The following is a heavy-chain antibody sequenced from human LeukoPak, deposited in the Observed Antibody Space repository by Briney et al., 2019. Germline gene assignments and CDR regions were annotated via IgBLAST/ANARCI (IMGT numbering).Heavy chain of an antibody. CDR2: ISYDGSNK. CDR1: GFTFSIYG. CDR3: AREVEFGYYYGMDV. Sequence: GGSLRLSCSASGFTFSIYGMHWVRQAPGKGLEWVAVISYDGSNKYYADSVKGRFTISRDNSKNTLYLQMNSLRAEDTAVYYCAREVEFGYYYGMDVWGQGTTVTVSS. V-gene: IGHV3-30*03. D-gene: IGHD3-10*01. J-gene: IGHJ6*02.